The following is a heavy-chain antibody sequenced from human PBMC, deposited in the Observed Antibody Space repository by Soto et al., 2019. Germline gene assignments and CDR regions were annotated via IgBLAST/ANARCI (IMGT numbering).Heavy chain of an antibody. D-gene: IGHD1-26*01. J-gene: IGHJ4*02. V-gene: IGHV3-30*18. CDR1: GFTFSSYG. CDR2: ISYDGSNK. CDR3: AKDVGSYYFDY. Sequence: GGSLRLSCAASGFTFSSYGMHWVRQAPGKGLEWVAVISYDGSNKYYADSVKGRFTISRDNSKNTLYLQMNSLRAEDTAVYYCAKDVGSYYFDYWGQGTLVTVSS.